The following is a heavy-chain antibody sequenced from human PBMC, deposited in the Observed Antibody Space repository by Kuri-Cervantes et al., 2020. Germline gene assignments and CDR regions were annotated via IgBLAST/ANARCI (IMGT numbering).Heavy chain of an antibody. Sequence: GSLRLSCAVYGGSFSGYYWSWIRQSPGKGLEWIGEINHSGSTNYNPSLKSRVTISVDTSKNQFSLKLSSVTAADTAVYYCARGLIGTSIVVVISYDYWGQGTLVTVSS. CDR3: ARGLIGTSIVVVISYDY. D-gene: IGHD3-22*01. V-gene: IGHV4-34*01. CDR1: GGSFSGYY. CDR2: INHSGST. J-gene: IGHJ4*02.